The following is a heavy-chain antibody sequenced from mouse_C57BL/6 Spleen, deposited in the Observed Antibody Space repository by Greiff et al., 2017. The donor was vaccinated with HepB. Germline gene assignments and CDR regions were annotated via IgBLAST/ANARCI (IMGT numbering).Heavy chain of an antibody. Sequence: EVQLVESGGGLVKPGGSLKLSCAASGFTFSDYGMHWVRQAPEKGLEWVAYISSGSSTIYYADTVKGRFTISIDNAKNTLFLQMTSLWSEDTAVYYCARPHYYGSTYFDVWGTGTTVTVSS. D-gene: IGHD1-1*01. CDR3: ARPHYYGSTYFDV. V-gene: IGHV5-17*01. CDR2: ISSGSSTI. CDR1: GFTFSDYG. J-gene: IGHJ1*03.